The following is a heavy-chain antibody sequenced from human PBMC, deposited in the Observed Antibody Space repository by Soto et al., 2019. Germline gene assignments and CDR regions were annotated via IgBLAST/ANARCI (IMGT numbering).Heavy chain of an antibody. J-gene: IGHJ2*01. Sequence: EVQLLESGGGLVQPGGSLRLSCVASGFTFRSYAMSWVRQAPGKGLEWVSSITDTGGSTHYADSVKGRFFISRDYLKSTVFLEMNGLRPEDTATYYCAKARNPVTTYFELWGRGTLVTVSS. V-gene: IGHV3-23*01. CDR2: ITDTGGST. D-gene: IGHD4-17*01. CDR1: GFTFRSYA. CDR3: AKARNPVTTYFEL.